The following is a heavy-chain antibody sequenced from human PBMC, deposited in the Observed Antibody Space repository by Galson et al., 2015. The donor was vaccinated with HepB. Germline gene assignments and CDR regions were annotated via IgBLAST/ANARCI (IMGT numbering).Heavy chain of an antibody. CDR1: GFTFDGYT. CDR3: AKDKAAAGTHYFDY. V-gene: IGHV3-43*01. CDR2: ISWDGGST. J-gene: IGHJ4*02. Sequence: SLRLSCAASGFTFDGYTMHWVRQAPGKGLEWVSLISWDGGSTYYADSVRGRFTISRDNSKNSLYLQMNSLRTEDTALYYCAKDKAAAGTHYFDYWGQGTLVTVSS. D-gene: IGHD6-13*01.